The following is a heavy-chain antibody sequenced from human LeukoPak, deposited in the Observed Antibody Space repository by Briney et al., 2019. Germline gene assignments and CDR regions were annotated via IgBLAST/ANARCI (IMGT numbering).Heavy chain of an antibody. V-gene: IGHV4-39*07. CDR3: ARGGNSPY. Sequence: SETLPLTCTVSGGSISSSSYYWGWIRQPPGKGLEWIGSIYYSGSTYYNPSLKSRVTISVDTSKNQFSLKLSSVTAADTAVYYCARGGNSPYWGQGTLVTVSS. CDR1: GGSISSSSYY. CDR2: IYYSGST. D-gene: IGHD4-23*01. J-gene: IGHJ4*02.